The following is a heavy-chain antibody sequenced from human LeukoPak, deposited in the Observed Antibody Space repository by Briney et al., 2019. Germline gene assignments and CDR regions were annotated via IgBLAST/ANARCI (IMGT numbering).Heavy chain of an antibody. D-gene: IGHD6-19*01. CDR3: ARHIAVGEDV. CDR2: IYYTGST. Sequence: SETLSLTCTVSGGSISSDYWSWIRQPPGKGLEWIGYIYYTGSTTYNPTLKSRLTISLDTSKNQFSLKLTSVTAADTAVYYCARHIAVGEDVWGQGTTVTVFS. J-gene: IGHJ6*02. CDR1: GGSISSDY. V-gene: IGHV4-59*01.